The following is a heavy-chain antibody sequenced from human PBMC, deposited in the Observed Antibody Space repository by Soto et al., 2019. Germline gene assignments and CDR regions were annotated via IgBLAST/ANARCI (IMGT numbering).Heavy chain of an antibody. CDR1: GGTFSSYA. Sequence: SVKVSCKASGGTFSSYAISWVRQAPGQGLEWMGGIIPIFVTANSAQKFQGRVTITADESTSTAYMELSSLRSEDTAVYYCARDYYGSGSYYKPFDYWGQGTLVAVSS. D-gene: IGHD3-10*01. CDR3: ARDYYGSGSYYKPFDY. J-gene: IGHJ4*02. CDR2: IIPIFVTA. V-gene: IGHV1-69*13.